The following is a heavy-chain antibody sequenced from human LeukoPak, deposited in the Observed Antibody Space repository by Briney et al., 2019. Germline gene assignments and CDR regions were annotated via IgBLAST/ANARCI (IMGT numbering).Heavy chain of an antibody. CDR3: TTAHCGSTSCQF. V-gene: IGHV3-15*07. D-gene: IGHD2-2*01. Sequence: GGSLRLSCAASGFTFSNAWMNWVRQAPGKGLEWVGRIKSKTDGGTADYAASVKGRFTISRDDSKNTLYLQMNNLKTEDTAVYYCTTAHCGSTSCQFWGQGTLVTVSS. CDR2: IKSKTDGGTA. J-gene: IGHJ4*02. CDR1: GFTFSNAW.